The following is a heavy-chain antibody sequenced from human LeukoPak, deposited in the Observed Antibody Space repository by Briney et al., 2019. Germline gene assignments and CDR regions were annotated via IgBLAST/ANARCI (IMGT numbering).Heavy chain of an antibody. D-gene: IGHD3-22*01. V-gene: IGHV1-69*05. CDR1: GGTFSSYA. J-gene: IGHJ4*02. CDR3: ARDAPVIFYYDSSGHSNYFDY. Sequence: SVKVSCKASGGTFSSYAISWVRQAPGQGLEWMGRIIPIFGTANYAQKFQGRVTITTDESTSTAYMELSSLRSEDTAVYYCARDAPVIFYYDSSGHSNYFDYWGQGTLVTVSS. CDR2: IIPIFGTA.